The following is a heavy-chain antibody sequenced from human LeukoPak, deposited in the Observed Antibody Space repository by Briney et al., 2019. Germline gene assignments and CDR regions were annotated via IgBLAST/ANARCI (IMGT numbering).Heavy chain of an antibody. CDR1: GFTFSSYA. CDR3: AKEPPFPYYYGSSMDV. CDR2: ISGSGGST. D-gene: IGHD3-10*01. J-gene: IGHJ6*02. V-gene: IGHV3-23*01. Sequence: PGGSLRLSCAASGFTFSSYAMSWVRQAPGKGLEWVSAISGSGGSTYYADSEKGRFTISRDNSKNTLYLQMNSLRAEDTAVYYCAKEPPFPYYYGSSMDVWGQGTTVTVSS.